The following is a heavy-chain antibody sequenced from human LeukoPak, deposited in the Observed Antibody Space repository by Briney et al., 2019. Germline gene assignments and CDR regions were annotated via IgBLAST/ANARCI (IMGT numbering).Heavy chain of an antibody. J-gene: IGHJ4*02. CDR2: IIPILGIA. CDR1: GCTFSSYA. CDR3: ARSELATYFDY. D-gene: IGHD6-13*01. Sequence: SVKVSCKASGCTFSSYAISWVRQAPGQALEWMGRIIPILGIANYAQKFQGRVTITADKSTSTAYMELSSLRSEDTAVYYCARSELATYFDYWGQGTLVTVSS. V-gene: IGHV1-69*04.